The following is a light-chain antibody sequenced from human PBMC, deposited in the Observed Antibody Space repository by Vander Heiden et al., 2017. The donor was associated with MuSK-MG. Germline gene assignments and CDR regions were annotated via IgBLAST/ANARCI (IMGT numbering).Light chain of an antibody. CDR2: GAS. CDR3: QQYGSSPWT. V-gene: IGKV3-20*01. J-gene: IGKJ1*01. CDR1: QSVSSSY. Sequence: EIVLTQSPGTLSLSQGERATLSCRASQSVSSSYLAWYQQKPGQAPRLLIYGASSRATGIPDRFSGSGSGTDSTLTISRLEPEDFAVYYCQQYGSSPWTFGQGTKVEIK.